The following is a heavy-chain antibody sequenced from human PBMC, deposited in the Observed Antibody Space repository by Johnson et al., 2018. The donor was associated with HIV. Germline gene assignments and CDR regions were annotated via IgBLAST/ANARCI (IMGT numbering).Heavy chain of an antibody. Sequence: VQLVESGGGLGQPGRSLRLSCAASGFTFDDYALHWVRQAPGQGLEWVSGISWNSGSIGYADSVMGRFTISRVNSKNTLYLQMNSLRAEDTAVYYCARSFGVTTPGAFDIWGQGTMVTVSS. V-gene: IGHV3-9*01. J-gene: IGHJ3*02. D-gene: IGHD3-3*01. CDR2: ISWNSGSI. CDR3: ARSFGVTTPGAFDI. CDR1: GFTFDDYA.